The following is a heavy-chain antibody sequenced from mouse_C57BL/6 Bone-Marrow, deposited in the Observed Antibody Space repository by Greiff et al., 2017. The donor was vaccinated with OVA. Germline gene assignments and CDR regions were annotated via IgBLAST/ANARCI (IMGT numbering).Heavy chain of an antibody. CDR3: ARWGYYGSRAWFAY. CDR2: IYPGGGYT. D-gene: IGHD1-1*01. J-gene: IGHJ3*01. V-gene: IGHV1-63*01. CDR1: GYTFTNYW. Sequence: QVQLQQSGAELVRPGTSVKMSCKASGYTFTNYWIGWAKQRPGHGLEWIGDIYPGGGYTNYNEKFKCKATLTADKSSSTAYMQFSSLTSEDSAIYYCARWGYYGSRAWFAYWGQGTLVTVSA.